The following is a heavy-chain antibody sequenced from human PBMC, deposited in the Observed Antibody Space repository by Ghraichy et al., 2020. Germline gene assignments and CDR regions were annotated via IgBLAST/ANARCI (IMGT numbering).Heavy chain of an antibody. J-gene: IGHJ4*02. CDR1: GDSVSSNSAA. D-gene: IGHD5-24*01. Sequence: SQTLSLTCAISGDSVSSNSAAWNWIRQSPSRGLEWLGRTYYRSKWSNDYAVSVKSRITITPDTSKNQFSLQLNSVTPDDMAVYYCARGHPRDVYSINFFDYWGQGVLVTVSS. V-gene: IGHV6-1*01. CDR3: ARGHPRDVYSINFFDY. CDR2: TYYRSKWSN.